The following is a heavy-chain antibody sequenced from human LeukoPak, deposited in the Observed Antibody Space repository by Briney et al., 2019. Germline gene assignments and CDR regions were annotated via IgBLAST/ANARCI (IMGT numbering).Heavy chain of an antibody. CDR2: IYYSGST. CDR1: GGSISSHY. D-gene: IGHD2/OR15-2a*01. Sequence: PSETLSLTCTVSGGSISSHYWSWIRQPPGKGLEWIGYIYYSGSTNYNPSLKSRVTISLDTSKNQFSLKLSSVTAADTAVYFCCRKDCYLLLDRWGKGTTVTVSS. V-gene: IGHV4-59*11. J-gene: IGHJ6*04. CDR3: CRKDCYLLLDR.